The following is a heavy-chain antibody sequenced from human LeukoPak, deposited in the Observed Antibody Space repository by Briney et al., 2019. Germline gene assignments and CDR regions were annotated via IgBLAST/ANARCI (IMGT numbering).Heavy chain of an antibody. CDR1: GYTFTGYY. CDR2: INPNSGGT. V-gene: IGHV1-2*02. D-gene: IGHD3-3*01. Sequence: ASVKVSCKASGYTFTGYYMHWARQAPGQGLEWMGWINPNSGGTNYAQKFQGRVTMTRDTSISTAYMELSRLRSDDTAVYYCALLNYDFWSGYYVYWGQGTLVTVSS. J-gene: IGHJ4*02. CDR3: ALLNYDFWSGYYVY.